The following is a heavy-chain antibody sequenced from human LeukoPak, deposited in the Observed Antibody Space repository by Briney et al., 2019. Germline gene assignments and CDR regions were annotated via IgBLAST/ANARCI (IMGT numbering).Heavy chain of an antibody. V-gene: IGHV3-11*01. CDR1: GFTFSDYY. J-gene: IGHJ3*02. Sequence: GGSLRLSCAASGFTFSDYYMSWIRQAPGKGLEWVSYISSSGSTIYYADSVKGRFTISRDNAKNSLYLQMNSLRAEDTAVYYCARQEDPLLWLGESVSAFDIWGQGTMVTVSS. D-gene: IGHD3-10*01. CDR2: ISSSGSTI. CDR3: ARQEDPLLWLGESVSAFDI.